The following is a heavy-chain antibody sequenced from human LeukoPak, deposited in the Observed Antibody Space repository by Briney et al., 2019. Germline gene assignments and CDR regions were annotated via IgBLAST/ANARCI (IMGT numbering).Heavy chain of an antibody. J-gene: IGHJ5*02. D-gene: IGHD3-16*02. CDR3: VRDELRTTYRFSWDP. V-gene: IGHV4-4*07. CDR1: GVPLGFYF. CDR2: ISGKGVT. Sequence: SSETLSLTCTLSGVPLGFYFWSCIRPSAGEGLEWIGGISGKGVTNYNPYPKSRVTMSVDTSKSQYSLNLRSVTAADTSVYYCVRDELRTTYRFSWDPWGQGILVTV.